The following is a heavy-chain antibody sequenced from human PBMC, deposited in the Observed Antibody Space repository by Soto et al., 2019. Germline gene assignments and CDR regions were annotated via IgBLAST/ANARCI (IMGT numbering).Heavy chain of an antibody. D-gene: IGHD3-9*01. CDR3: ARDLKRGPVWFFDY. CDR2: ISYDGSNK. CDR1: GFTFSSYA. V-gene: IGHV3-30-3*01. J-gene: IGHJ4*02. Sequence: GGSLRLSCAASGFTFSSYAMHWVRQAPGKGLEWVAVISYDGSNKYYADSVKGRFTISRDNSKNTLYLQMNSLRAEDTAVYYCARDLKRGPVWFFDYWGQRTLVTVSS.